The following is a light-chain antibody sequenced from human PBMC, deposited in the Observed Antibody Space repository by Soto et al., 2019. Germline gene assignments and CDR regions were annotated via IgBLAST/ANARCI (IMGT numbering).Light chain of an antibody. CDR1: CSDVGSYNL. CDR3: CSYAGSSTFEV. V-gene: IGLV2-23*03. J-gene: IGLJ2*01. Sequence: QSVLTQPASVSGSPGQSITISCTGTCSDVGSYNLVSWYQQHPGKAPKLMIYEGSKRPSGVSNRFSGSKSGNTASLTISGLQAEDEADYYCCSYAGSSTFEVFGGGTKLTVL. CDR2: EGS.